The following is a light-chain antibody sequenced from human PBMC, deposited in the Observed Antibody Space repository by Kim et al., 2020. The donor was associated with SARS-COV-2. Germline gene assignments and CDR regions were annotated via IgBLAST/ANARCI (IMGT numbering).Light chain of an antibody. J-gene: IGLJ1*01. CDR2: SDN. V-gene: IGLV1-44*01. CDR1: NSNIGSGD. CDR3: ATWDYSLGGFV. Sequence: ELTQPPSASGTPGQRVTISCSGSNSNIGSGDVNWYQQFPGTTPKILIYSDNQRPSRVPDRFSGSKSGTSASLAISGLQSEDEADYYCATWDYSLGGFVFGTGTKVTVL.